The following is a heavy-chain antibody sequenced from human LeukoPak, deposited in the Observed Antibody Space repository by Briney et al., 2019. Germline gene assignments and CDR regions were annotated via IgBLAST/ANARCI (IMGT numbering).Heavy chain of an antibody. D-gene: IGHD6-19*01. V-gene: IGHV4-59*01. Sequence: SETLSLTCTVSSDSISNYYWHWIRQPPGKGLEWIGYMYSGSTNYKPSLKSRVTISVDSSKNQASLKLTSVTAADTAVYYCARGLSSQWLPLDHWGQGTLVTVSS. J-gene: IGHJ4*02. CDR3: ARGLSSQWLPLDH. CDR2: MYSGST. CDR1: SDSISNYY.